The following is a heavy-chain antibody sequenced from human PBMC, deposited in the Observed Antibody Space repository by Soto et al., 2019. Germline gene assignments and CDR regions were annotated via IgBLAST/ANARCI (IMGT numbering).Heavy chain of an antibody. J-gene: IGHJ4*02. D-gene: IGHD2-15*01. CDR3: ARSPFLASTATEPFDY. Sequence: GGSLRLSCAASRFTFSSYAMSWVRQAPGKGLEWVSSISGGGNDAYYADSVKGRFTISRDNSQNTLYLQMSSLRADDKAVYYCARSPFLASTATEPFDYWGQGALVTVYS. CDR2: ISGGGNDA. V-gene: IGHV3-23*01. CDR1: RFTFSSYA.